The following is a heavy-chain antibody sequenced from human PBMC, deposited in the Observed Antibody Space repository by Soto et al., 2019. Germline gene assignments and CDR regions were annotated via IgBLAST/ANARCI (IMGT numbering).Heavy chain of an antibody. Sequence: QVQLMQSGAEVKKPGASVKVSCKASGDTFTDYYIHWVRQAPGQGLEWMGTVNPSGGHTTYAQHFLGRVTMTRDTSTSTRYMGLTSLTSDGPAVYYCARVGHVVVVTAALDYWGQGTLVTVSS. CDR2: VNPSGGHT. CDR3: ARVGHVVVVTAALDY. CDR1: GDTFTDYY. V-gene: IGHV1-46*01. J-gene: IGHJ4*02. D-gene: IGHD2-21*02.